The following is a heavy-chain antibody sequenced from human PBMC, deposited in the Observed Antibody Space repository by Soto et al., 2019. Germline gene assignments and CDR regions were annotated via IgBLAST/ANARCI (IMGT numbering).Heavy chain of an antibody. CDR3: ARVGVLNGYSSSSDYYGMDV. CDR2: ISYDGSNK. V-gene: IGHV3-30-3*01. CDR1: GFTFSSYA. J-gene: IGHJ6*02. Sequence: QVQLVESGGGVVQPGRSLRLSCAASGFTFSSYAMHWVRQAPGKGLEWVAVISYDGSNKYYADSVKGRFTISRDNSKNTLYLQMNSLRAEDTAVYYCARVGVLNGYSSSSDYYGMDVWGQGTTVTVSS. D-gene: IGHD6-6*01.